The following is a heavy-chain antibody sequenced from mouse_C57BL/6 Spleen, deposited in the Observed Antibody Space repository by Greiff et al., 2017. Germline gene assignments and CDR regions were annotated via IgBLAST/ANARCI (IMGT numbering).Heavy chain of an antibody. V-gene: IGHV14-4*01. J-gene: IGHJ3*01. D-gene: IGHD4-1*02. CDR3: TTGNWDVGFAY. Sequence: EVQLQQSGAELVRPGASVKLSCTASGFNIKDDYMHWVKQRPEQGLEWIGWIDPENGDTEYASKFQGKATITADTSSNTAYLQLSSLTSEDTAVYYCTTGNWDVGFAYWGQGTLVTVSA. CDR1: GFNIKDDY. CDR2: IDPENGDT.